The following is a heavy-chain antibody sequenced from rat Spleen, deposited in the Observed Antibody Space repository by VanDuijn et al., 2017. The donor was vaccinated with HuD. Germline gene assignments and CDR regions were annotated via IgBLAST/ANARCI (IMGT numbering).Heavy chain of an antibody. CDR2: ISFDGIST. V-gene: IGHV5-29*01. Sequence: EVQLVESDGGLVLPGRSLKLSCAASGFTFSDYYMAWVRQAPTKGLEWVATISFDGISTYYRDSVKGRFTISRDNAENTVSLQMDSLRSEDTTTYYCARHGWGYGVMDAWGQGASVTVSS. D-gene: IGHD4-3*01. CDR3: ARHGWGYGVMDA. J-gene: IGHJ4*01. CDR1: GFTFSDYY.